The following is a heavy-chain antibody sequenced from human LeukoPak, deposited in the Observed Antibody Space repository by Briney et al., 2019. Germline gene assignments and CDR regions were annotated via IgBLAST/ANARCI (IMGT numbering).Heavy chain of an antibody. D-gene: IGHD6-19*01. CDR3: AKDESHSSGWYYFDY. J-gene: IGHJ4*02. CDR2: ISGSGASA. V-gene: IGHV3-23*01. Sequence: PGGSLRLSCAASGFTFSSYAMSWVRQAPGKGLEWVSGISGSGASAYYADSVKGRFTIYRDNSKNTLYLQMDNQRPEDTAMYYCAKDESHSSGWYYFDYWGQGTLVTVSS. CDR1: GFTFSSYA.